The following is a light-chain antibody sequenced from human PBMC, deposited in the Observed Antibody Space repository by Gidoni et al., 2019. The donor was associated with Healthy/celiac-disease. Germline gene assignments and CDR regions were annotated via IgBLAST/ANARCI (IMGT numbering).Light chain of an antibody. CDR2: AAS. V-gene: IGKV1-39*01. CDR1: QSISSY. Sequence: IQMTQSPSSLSASVGDRVPITCPASQSISSYLNWYHQKPGKAPKLLIYAASSLQSGVPSMFSGIGSGTDFTLTIISLQPADFATYYCQQSYSTPPYTFGQGTKLEIK. J-gene: IGKJ2*01. CDR3: QQSYSTPPYT.